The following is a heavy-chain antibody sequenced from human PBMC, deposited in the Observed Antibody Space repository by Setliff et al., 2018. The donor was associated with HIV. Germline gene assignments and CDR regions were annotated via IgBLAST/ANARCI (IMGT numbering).Heavy chain of an antibody. D-gene: IGHD2-2*01. Sequence: ASVKVSCKASGGTSSNYAINWVRQAPGQGLERMGGISPIFGTSNYAQKFQGRVTITADESTSTAYMELSSLRSTDTAVYYCARDAVPHCSDASCYGRGAFDVWGQGTLVTVSS. J-gene: IGHJ3*01. V-gene: IGHV1-69*13. CDR2: ISPIFGTS. CDR3: ARDAVPHCSDASCYGRGAFDV. CDR1: GGTSSNYA.